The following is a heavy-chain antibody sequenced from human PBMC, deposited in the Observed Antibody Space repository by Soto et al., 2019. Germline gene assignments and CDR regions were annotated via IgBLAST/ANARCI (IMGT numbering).Heavy chain of an antibody. CDR2: ISGSGGST. J-gene: IGHJ4*02. D-gene: IGHD3-22*01. Sequence: PGGSLRLSCAASGFTFSSYAMSWVRQAPGKGLEWVSAISGSGGSTYYADSVKGRFTISRDNSKNTLYLQMNSLRAEDTAVYYCAKGVTMIVVVISHFDYWGQGTLVTVS. CDR3: AKGVTMIVVVISHFDY. V-gene: IGHV3-23*01. CDR1: GFTFSSYA.